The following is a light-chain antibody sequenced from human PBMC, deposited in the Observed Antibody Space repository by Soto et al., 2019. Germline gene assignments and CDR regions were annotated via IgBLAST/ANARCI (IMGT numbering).Light chain of an antibody. CDR3: MQVLQIPPIT. Sequence: VMTQSPLSLPVTPGEPASISCRSSQSLLHSNGYNYLDWYLQKPGQSPQLLIYLGSNRASGVPDRFSGSGSGTDFTLKISRVEAEDVGVYYCMQVLQIPPITFGQGTRLEIK. J-gene: IGKJ5*01. V-gene: IGKV2-28*01. CDR1: QSLLHSNGYNY. CDR2: LGS.